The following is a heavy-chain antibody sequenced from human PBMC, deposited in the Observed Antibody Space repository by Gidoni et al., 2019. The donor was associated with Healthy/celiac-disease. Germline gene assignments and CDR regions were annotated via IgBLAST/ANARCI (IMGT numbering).Heavy chain of an antibody. Sequence: EVQLVESGGGLVQPGRSLRLSCAASGFPFADYAMHWVRQAPGKGLEWVSGISWNSGSIGYADSVKGRFTISRDNAKNSLYLQMNSLRAEDTALYYCAKGNHYYDSSGYYLDYWGQGTLVTVSS. CDR3: AKGNHYYDSSGYYLDY. J-gene: IGHJ4*02. D-gene: IGHD3-22*01. CDR1: GFPFADYA. V-gene: IGHV3-9*01. CDR2: ISWNSGSI.